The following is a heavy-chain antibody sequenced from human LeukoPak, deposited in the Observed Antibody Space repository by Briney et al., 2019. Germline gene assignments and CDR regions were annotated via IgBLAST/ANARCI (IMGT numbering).Heavy chain of an antibody. D-gene: IGHD6-19*01. Sequence: SETLSLTCTVSGGSTSSGSYYWSWIRQPAGKGLEWIGYIYYSGSTNYNPSLKSRVTISVDTSKNQFSLKLSSVTAADTAVYYCARPLASGWGWFDPWGQGTLVTVSS. V-gene: IGHV4-61*10. CDR3: ARPLASGWGWFDP. CDR1: GGSTSSGSYY. CDR2: IYYSGST. J-gene: IGHJ5*02.